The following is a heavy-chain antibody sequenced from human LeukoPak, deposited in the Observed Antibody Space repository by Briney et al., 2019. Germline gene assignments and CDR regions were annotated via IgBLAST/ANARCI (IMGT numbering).Heavy chain of an antibody. D-gene: IGHD6-13*01. Sequence: GGSLTLSCAASGFAFAIYAVHWVRQAPGKELEWVAVISYDGNNKYYADSVKGRFTISRDNSKNTLYLQMNSLRAEDTAVYYCARDPTALCSSHDYWGQGTLVTVSP. V-gene: IGHV3-30-3*01. CDR2: ISYDGNNK. CDR3: ARDPTALCSSHDY. CDR1: GFAFAIYA. J-gene: IGHJ4*02.